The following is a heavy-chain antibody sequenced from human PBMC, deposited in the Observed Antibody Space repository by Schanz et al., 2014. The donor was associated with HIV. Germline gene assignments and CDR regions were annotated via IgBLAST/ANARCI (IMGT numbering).Heavy chain of an antibody. V-gene: IGHV3-30*03. CDR1: GFTFSSYG. J-gene: IGHJ3*02. CDR2: ISYDGSNK. D-gene: IGHD3-22*01. Sequence: QVQLVESGGGVVQPGRSLRLSCAASGFTFSSYGMHWVRQAPGKGLEWVAVISYDGSNKYYADSVKGRFTISRDNAKKSLYLQMNSLRDEDTAVYYCARTAPTKYYYDSSGVRGAFDIWGQGTMVTVSS. CDR3: ARTAPTKYYYDSSGVRGAFDI.